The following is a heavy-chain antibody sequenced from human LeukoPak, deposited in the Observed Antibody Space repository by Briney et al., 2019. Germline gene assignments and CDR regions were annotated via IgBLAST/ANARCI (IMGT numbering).Heavy chain of an antibody. CDR2: IFDNRNT. Sequence: SETLSLTCTVSGGSISSYYWSWIRQPPGKGLEWIGYIFDNRNTKYNPSLKSRVSLSLDTSKNEFSLNLSSVTAADTAVYYCARETSLTTITTQKDFYYYMDVWGEGTTVTVSS. J-gene: IGHJ6*03. V-gene: IGHV4-59*01. CDR3: ARETSLTTITTQKDFYYYMDV. CDR1: GGSISSYY. D-gene: IGHD4-11*01.